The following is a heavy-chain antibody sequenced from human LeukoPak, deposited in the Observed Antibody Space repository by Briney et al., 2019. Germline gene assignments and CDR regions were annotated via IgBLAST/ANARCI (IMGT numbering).Heavy chain of an antibody. CDR2: IKQDGSEK. D-gene: IGHD2-2*01. CDR3: AREIVVVPAAIDYYYGMDV. J-gene: IGHJ6*02. Sequence: GGSLRLSCAASGFTFSSYWMSWVRQAPGKGLEWVANIKQDGSEKYYVDSVKGRFTISRDNAKNLLYLQMNSLRAEDTAVYYCAREIVVVPAAIDYYYGMDVWGQGTTVTVSS. V-gene: IGHV3-7*01. CDR1: GFTFSSYW.